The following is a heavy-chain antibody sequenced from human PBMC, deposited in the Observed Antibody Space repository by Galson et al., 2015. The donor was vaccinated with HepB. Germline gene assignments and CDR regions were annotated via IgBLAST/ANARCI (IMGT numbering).Heavy chain of an antibody. D-gene: IGHD1-26*01. CDR2: IKSTGGRT. Sequence: SVKVSCKAPGFTFSRSYMHWVRQAPGQGLEWMGIIKSTGGRTFYAQKFQGRVAMTRDTSTNTVYMEVSSLRPEDTAVYYCARETPELHAFDVWGQGTVVTVS. V-gene: IGHV1-46*01. CDR3: ARETPELHAFDV. J-gene: IGHJ3*01. CDR1: GFTFSRSY.